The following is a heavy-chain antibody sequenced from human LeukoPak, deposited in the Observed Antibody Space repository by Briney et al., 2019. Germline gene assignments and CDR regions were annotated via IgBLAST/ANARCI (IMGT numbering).Heavy chain of an antibody. V-gene: IGHV1-69*01. CDR1: GCTFSHYS. CDR2: IIPIFGTA. D-gene: IGHD6-13*01. CDR3: ARDSRFIAAALYDY. Sequence: SVQVPCKASGCTFSHYSIMELRRAPGQGLEWMGGIIPIFGTANYAQKFQGRVTITADESTSTAYMELSSLRSEDTAVYFSARDSRFIAAALYDYWGQGTLVTVSS. J-gene: IGHJ4*02.